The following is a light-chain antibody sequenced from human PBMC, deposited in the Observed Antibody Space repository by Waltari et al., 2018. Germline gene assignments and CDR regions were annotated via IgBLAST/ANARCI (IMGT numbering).Light chain of an antibody. J-gene: IGKJ2*01. Sequence: DIQMTQSPSSLSASVGDRVTITCRASQSISSYLNWYQQKPGKAPKLLIYAASSLQRGIPSRFSGSGSGTEFTLTISSLQPEDFATYYCQQSYSTPLMYTFGQGTKLEIK. CDR3: QQSYSTPLMYT. CDR2: AAS. V-gene: IGKV1-39*01. CDR1: QSISSY.